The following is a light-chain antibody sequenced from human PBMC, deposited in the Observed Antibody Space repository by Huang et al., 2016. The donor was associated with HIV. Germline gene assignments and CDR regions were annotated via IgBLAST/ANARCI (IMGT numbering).Light chain of an antibody. Sequence: EKVMTQSPATLSVSPGERATLSCRASQSVSSNLAWYQQKPGQAPRLLMDGASTRATGIPAMFSGSGSGTEFTLTISSLQSEDFAVYYCQQYNNWPWTFGQGTKVEIK. V-gene: IGKV3-15*01. CDR1: QSVSSN. CDR2: GAS. CDR3: QQYNNWPWT. J-gene: IGKJ1*01.